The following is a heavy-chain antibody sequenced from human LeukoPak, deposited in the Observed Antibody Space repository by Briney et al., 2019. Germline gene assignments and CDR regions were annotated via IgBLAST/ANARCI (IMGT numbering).Heavy chain of an antibody. Sequence: PSQTLSLTCTVSGGSISSGDYYWSWIRQPPGKGLEWIGYIYYSGSTYYNPSLKSRVTISVDTSKNQFSLKLSSVTAADTAVYYCARDLTEDDAFDIWGQGTMVTVSS. CDR1: GGSISSGDYY. V-gene: IGHV4-30-4*01. CDR2: IYYSGST. J-gene: IGHJ3*02. CDR3: ARDLTEDDAFDI. D-gene: IGHD1-14*01.